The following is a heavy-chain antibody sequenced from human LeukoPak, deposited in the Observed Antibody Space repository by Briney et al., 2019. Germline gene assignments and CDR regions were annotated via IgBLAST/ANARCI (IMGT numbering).Heavy chain of an antibody. CDR3: ARAHGSYGDPSWYYYYMDV. Sequence: SETLSLTCTVSGGSISSYYWSWIRQPPGKGLEWIGYIYYSGSTNYNPSLKSRVTISVDTSKNQFSLKLSSVTAADTAVYYCARAHGSYGDPSWYYYYMDVWGKGTTVTVSS. V-gene: IGHV4-59*01. CDR1: GGSISSYY. J-gene: IGHJ6*03. CDR2: IYYSGST. D-gene: IGHD4-17*01.